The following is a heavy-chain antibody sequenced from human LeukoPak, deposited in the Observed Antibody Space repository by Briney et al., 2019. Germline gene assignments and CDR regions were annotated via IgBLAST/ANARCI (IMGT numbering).Heavy chain of an antibody. J-gene: IGHJ6*03. CDR3: AREVSSSWSGYYFYYMDV. D-gene: IGHD6-13*01. V-gene: IGHV4-4*07. CDR2: MYTSGST. Sequence: KTSETLSLTCTVSGASISNYYWSWIRRPAGKGLEWIGRMYTSGSTNYDPSLKSRVTMSVDTSKNQFSLKLSSVTAADTAVYYCAREVSSSWSGYYFYYMDVWGKGTTVTVSS. CDR1: GASISNYY.